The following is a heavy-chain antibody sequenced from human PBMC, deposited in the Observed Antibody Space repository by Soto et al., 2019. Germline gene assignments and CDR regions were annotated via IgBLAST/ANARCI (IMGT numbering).Heavy chain of an antibody. CDR1: GFTFSSYS. Sequence: PGGSLRLSCAASGFTFSSYSMNWVRQAPGKGLEWVSCISGSSSTSYYADSVKGRFTISRDNTKNTLFLLMNSLRAEDTASYYCTKARCVGDSCFVPDYWGHGTPVTVSS. CDR2: ISGSSSTS. D-gene: IGHD2-21*01. CDR3: TKARCVGDSCFVPDY. J-gene: IGHJ4*01. V-gene: IGHV3-48*01.